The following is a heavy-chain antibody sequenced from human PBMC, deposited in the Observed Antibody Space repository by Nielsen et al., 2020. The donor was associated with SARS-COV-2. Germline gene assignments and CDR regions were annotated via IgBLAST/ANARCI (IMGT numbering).Heavy chain of an antibody. CDR3: ARGTEQWLPLDY. CDR2: ISGSGGST. V-gene: IGHV3-23*01. Sequence: VRQAPGKGLEWVSAISGSGGSTYYADSVKGRFTISRDNSKNTLYLQMNSLRAEDTAVYYCARGTEQWLPLDYWGQGTLVTVSS. D-gene: IGHD6-19*01. J-gene: IGHJ4*02.